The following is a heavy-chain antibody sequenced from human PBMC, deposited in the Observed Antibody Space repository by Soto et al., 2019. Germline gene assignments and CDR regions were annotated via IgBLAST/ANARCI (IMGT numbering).Heavy chain of an antibody. J-gene: IGHJ3*02. D-gene: IGHD3-3*02. Sequence: ASVKVSCKATGYTFSAYTMNWVRQAPGQSLEWMGWINAGSGNTKYSQNFQGRVSITRDTSASTVYMELTGLASEDTAVYYCARDTETLGPRANDALDIWGQGTMVTVSS. CDR1: GYTFSAYT. CDR2: INAGSGNT. CDR3: ARDTETLGPRANDALDI. V-gene: IGHV1-3*01.